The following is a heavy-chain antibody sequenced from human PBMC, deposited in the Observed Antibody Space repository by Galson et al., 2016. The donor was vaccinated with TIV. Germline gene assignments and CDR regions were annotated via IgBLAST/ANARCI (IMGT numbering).Heavy chain of an antibody. D-gene: IGHD1-7*01. V-gene: IGHV4-61*03. CDR1: GGSVRSTSFY. Sequence: SETLSLTCSVSGGSVRSTSFYWTWVRQPPGKGLEWIGHIYGSGRTIYNPSLKSRVTISADTSKNHFSLMVTSVTAADTAVYYCARIDELLHWIDPWGQGALVIVFS. CDR2: IYGSGRT. CDR3: ARIDELLHWIDP. J-gene: IGHJ5*02.